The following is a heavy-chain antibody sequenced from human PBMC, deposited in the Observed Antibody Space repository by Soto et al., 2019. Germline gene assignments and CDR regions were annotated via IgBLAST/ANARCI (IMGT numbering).Heavy chain of an antibody. J-gene: IGHJ3*02. CDR3: AKETATGGGAFDI. D-gene: IGHD2-8*02. CDR2: ILVDGRT. Sequence: QAGGSLRLSCAASGFICSSYDMSWVRQAPGKGLEWVSTILVDGRTFYVDSVKGRFTISRDSSQNTVYLQMNSLTVGDTALYYCAKETATGGGAFDICGQGTMVTVSS. CDR1: GFICSSYD. V-gene: IGHV3-23*01.